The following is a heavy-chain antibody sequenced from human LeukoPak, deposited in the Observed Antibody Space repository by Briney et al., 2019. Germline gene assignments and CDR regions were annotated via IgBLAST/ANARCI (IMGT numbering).Heavy chain of an antibody. CDR2: INPSGRT. Sequence: SETLSLSCAVYGGSFSGYQWTWVRQSPGMGLEWIGEINPSGRTNYNPSLKSRVITSVDTSKNQFSLRLSSGTAADTAIYHCARALTFPDFYYYMDVWGEGTTVTVSS. CDR3: ARALTFPDFYYYMDV. J-gene: IGHJ6*03. V-gene: IGHV4-34*01. D-gene: IGHD2/OR15-2a*01. CDR1: GGSFSGYQ.